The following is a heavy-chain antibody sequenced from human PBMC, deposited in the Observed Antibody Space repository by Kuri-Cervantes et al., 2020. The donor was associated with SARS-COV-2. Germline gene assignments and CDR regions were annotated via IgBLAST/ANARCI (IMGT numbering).Heavy chain of an antibody. CDR1: GFLFSASA. D-gene: IGHD5-18*01. CDR3: TTDYSYELDY. Sequence: GESLKISCEVSGFLFSASAIHWVRQGSGKGLEWVGRIKSKTDGGTTDYAAPVKGRFTISRDDSKNTLYLQMNSLKTEDTAVYYCTTDYSYELDYWGQGTLVTVSS. J-gene: IGHJ4*02. V-gene: IGHV3-15*01. CDR2: IKSKTDGGTT.